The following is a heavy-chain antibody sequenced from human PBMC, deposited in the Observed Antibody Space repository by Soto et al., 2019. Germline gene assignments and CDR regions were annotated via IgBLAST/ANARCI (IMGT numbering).Heavy chain of an antibody. CDR1: GFTFSSYS. CDR2: VSGSGGST. V-gene: IGHV3-23*01. CDR3: ARRGPGTYFDY. J-gene: IGHJ4*02. D-gene: IGHD6-13*01. Sequence: PGGSLILSCAASGFTFSSYSMRWVRQAPGKGLEWVSAVSGSGGSTYYADSVKGRFTISRDNSKNTLYLQMNSLRAEDTAVYYCARRGPGTYFDYWGQGTLVTVSS.